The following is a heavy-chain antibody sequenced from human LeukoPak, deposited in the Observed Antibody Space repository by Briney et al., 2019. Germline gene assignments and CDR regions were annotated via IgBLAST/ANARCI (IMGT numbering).Heavy chain of an antibody. V-gene: IGHV1-2*02. J-gene: IGHJ6*03. Sequence: ASVKVSCKASGYSFTGYYIHWVRQAPGQGLEWMGWINPDGGVTKSAQNFQGRVTMTRDTSISTAYMELSRLRSDDTAVYYCARGHPWNRVAATLGSRYSMDVWGKGTTVTISS. CDR2: INPDGGVT. CDR3: ARGHPWNRVAATLGSRYSMDV. CDR1: GYSFTGYY. D-gene: IGHD2-15*01.